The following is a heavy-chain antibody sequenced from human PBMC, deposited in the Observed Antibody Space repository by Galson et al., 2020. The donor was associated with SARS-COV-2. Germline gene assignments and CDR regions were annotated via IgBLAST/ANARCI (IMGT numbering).Heavy chain of an antibody. D-gene: IGHD3-16*01. CDR2: IYSNGDT. CDR3: ARLAADSIEGRRWWETTDYESYGMDV. CDR1: GGSIRSFY. J-gene: IGHJ6*02. V-gene: IGHV4-59*08. Sequence: ASETLSLTYSVSGGSIRSFYWTWIRQPPGKGLEWIGSIYSNGDTSYNTSLHSRVTISRDTYNNQFSLRLTSVAAADTAIYYCARLAADSIEGRRWWETTDYESYGMDVWGRGTTVTVSS.